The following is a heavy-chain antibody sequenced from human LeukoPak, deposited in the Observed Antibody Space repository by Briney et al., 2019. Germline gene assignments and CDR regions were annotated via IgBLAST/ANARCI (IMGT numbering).Heavy chain of an antibody. Sequence: SETLSLTCTVSGGSISSYYWGWIRQPPGKGLEWIGESTHTGSTNYNPSLKSRVTISVDTSKNQFSLKLTSVSAADTAVYHCARGRTGAAALDFWGPGTLVTVSS. CDR3: ARGRTGAAALDF. D-gene: IGHD2-2*01. V-gene: IGHV4-34*01. J-gene: IGHJ4*02. CDR1: GGSISSYY. CDR2: STHTGST.